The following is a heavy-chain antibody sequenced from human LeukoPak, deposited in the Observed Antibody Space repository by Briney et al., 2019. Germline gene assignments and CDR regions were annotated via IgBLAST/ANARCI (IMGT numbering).Heavy chain of an antibody. J-gene: IGHJ1*01. CDR3: LYYYDSSGYYYEQYFQH. CDR1: GFTFSSYT. D-gene: IGHD3-22*01. V-gene: IGHV3-23*01. Sequence: PGGSLRLSCAASGFTFSSYTMSWVRQAPGKGLEWVSTITTSDGNTYYADSVKGRFTVSRDNSKNTLFLQMNSLRAEDTAVYYCLYYYDSSGYYYEQYFQHWGQGTLVTVSS. CDR2: ITTSDGNT.